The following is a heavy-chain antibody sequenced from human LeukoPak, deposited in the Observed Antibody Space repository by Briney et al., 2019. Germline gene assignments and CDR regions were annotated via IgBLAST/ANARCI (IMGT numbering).Heavy chain of an antibody. CDR2: ISAGGDST. J-gene: IGHJ5*02. D-gene: IGHD5-12*01. CDR3: AKQYTGNIAYWFDP. Sequence: PGGSLRLSCAASGFTFSSHARYWVRQAPGKGLDWVSAISAGGDSTYYADSVKGRFTISRDNSKNTLYLQLNSLSAEDTAIYFCAKQYTGNIAYWFDPWGRGTLVTVSS. CDR1: GFTFSSHA. V-gene: IGHV3-23*01.